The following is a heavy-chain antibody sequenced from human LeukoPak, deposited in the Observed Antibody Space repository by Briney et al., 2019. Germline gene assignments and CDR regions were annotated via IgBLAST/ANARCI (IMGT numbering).Heavy chain of an antibody. V-gene: IGHV4-39*07. CDR1: GGSISSSSYY. CDR3: ARDGLYDYVWGSYRPFDY. CDR2: IYYSGST. J-gene: IGHJ4*02. D-gene: IGHD3-16*02. Sequence: SETLSLTCTVSGGSISSSSYYWGWIRQPPGKGLEWIGSIYYSGSTYYNPSLKSRVTISVDTSKNQFSLKLSSVTAADTAVYYCARDGLYDYVWGSYRPFDYWGQGTLVTVSS.